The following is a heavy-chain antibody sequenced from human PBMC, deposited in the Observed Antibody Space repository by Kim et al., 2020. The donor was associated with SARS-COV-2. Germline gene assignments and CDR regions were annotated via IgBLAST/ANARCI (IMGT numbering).Heavy chain of an antibody. CDR3: ARDRVDTAMGADYYYYYGMDV. CDR2: IYTSGST. Sequence: SETLSLTCTVSGGSISSYYWSWIRQPAGKGLECIGRIYTSGSTNYNPSLKSRVTMSVDTSKNQFSLKLSSVTAADTAVYYCARDRVDTAMGADYYYYYGMDVWGEGTTVTVSS. V-gene: IGHV4-4*07. CDR1: GGSISSYY. J-gene: IGHJ6*04. D-gene: IGHD5-18*01.